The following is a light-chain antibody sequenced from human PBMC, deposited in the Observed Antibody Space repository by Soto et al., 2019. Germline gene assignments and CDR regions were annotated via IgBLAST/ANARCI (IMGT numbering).Light chain of an antibody. CDR3: QQYGNSPFT. Sequence: EIVLTQSPGTLSLSPGERATLSCRATQSVNSNYLAWYQQKPGQAPRLLIYGTSSRATDIPDRFSGSGSGTDFTLTISRLEPEDFAVYYCQQYGNSPFTFGPGTKVDIK. V-gene: IGKV3-20*01. CDR2: GTS. J-gene: IGKJ3*01. CDR1: QSVNSNY.